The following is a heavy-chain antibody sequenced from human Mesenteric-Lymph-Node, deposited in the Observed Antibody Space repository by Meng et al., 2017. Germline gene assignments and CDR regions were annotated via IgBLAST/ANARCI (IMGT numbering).Heavy chain of an antibody. CDR2: ISTSGTT. J-gene: IGHJ6*02. CDR1: GGSITSGNYY. V-gene: IGHV4-61*02. D-gene: IGHD3-9*01. Sequence: LRLSCIVSGGSITSGNYYWSWIRQPAGKGLEWIGRISTSGTTKYNPSLKSRVSISVDTSKNQISVKLTSVTAADTAVYYCSRDLENYDILTGYFVYYGMDVWGQGTTVTVSS. CDR3: SRDLENYDILTGYFVYYGMDV.